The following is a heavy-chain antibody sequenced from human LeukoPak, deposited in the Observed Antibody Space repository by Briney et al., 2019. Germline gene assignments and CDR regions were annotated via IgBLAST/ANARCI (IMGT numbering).Heavy chain of an antibody. V-gene: IGHV4-61*01. D-gene: IGHD6-19*01. CDR3: ARDGRAGSLFAY. CDR1: GGSISSGSYY. CDR2: ISYSGST. J-gene: IGHJ4*02. Sequence: SETLSLTCTVSGGSISSGSYYWSWIRQPPGKGLEWVGYISYSGSTNYNPSLNSRVTISVDTSKNQFSLKLSSVTAADTAIYYCARDGRAGSLFAYWGQGTLVTVSS.